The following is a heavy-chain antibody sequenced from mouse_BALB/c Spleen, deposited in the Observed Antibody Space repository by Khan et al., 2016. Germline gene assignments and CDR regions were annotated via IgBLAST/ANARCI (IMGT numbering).Heavy chain of an antibody. CDR3: VRHGWDGWYFDV. V-gene: IGHV10-1*02. D-gene: IGHD4-1*01. CDR1: GFTFNTYA. J-gene: IGHJ1*01. Sequence: EMQLVESGGGLVQPKGSLKLSCAASGFTFNTYAMNWVRQAPGKGLEWVARIRSKSNNYATYYADSVKDRFTISRDDSQSMLYLQMNNLKTEDTAMYYCVRHGWDGWYFDVWGAGTTVTVSS. CDR2: IRSKSNNYAT.